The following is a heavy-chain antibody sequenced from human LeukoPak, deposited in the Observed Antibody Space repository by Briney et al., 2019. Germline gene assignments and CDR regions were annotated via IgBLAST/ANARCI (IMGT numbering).Heavy chain of an antibody. V-gene: IGHV3-23*01. J-gene: IGHJ6*03. CDR3: ATTSTPVTIFGVAGYYYYYYMAV. CDR2: ISGSGGST. D-gene: IGHD3-3*01. CDR1: GFPFSSYA. Sequence: QPGGSLRLSCAASGFPFSSYAMNWVRQAPGKGLERVSAISGSGGSTYYTDSVKGRFSISRDNSKNTLYLQMNSLRAEDTAVYSCATTSTPVTIFGVAGYYYYYYMAVWGKGTTVTVSS.